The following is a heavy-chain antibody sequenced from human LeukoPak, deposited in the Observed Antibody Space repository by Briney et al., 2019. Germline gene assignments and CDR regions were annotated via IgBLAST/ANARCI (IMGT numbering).Heavy chain of an antibody. CDR3: ARHEVFAGWFDP. J-gene: IGHJ5*02. CDR2: IYHSGST. D-gene: IGHD3-3*01. V-gene: IGHV4-4*02. Sequence: PSETLSLTCAVSGGSISSSNWWSWVRQPPGKGLEWIGEIYHSGSTNYNPSLKSRVTISVDRSKNQVSLKLSSVTAADTAVYYCARHEVFAGWFDPWGQGTLVTVSS. CDR1: GGSISSSNW.